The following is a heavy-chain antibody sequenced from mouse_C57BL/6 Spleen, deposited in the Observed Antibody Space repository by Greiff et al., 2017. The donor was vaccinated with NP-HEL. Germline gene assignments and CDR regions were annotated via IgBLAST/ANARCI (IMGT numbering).Heavy chain of an antibody. Sequence: EVKLMESGPELVKPGASVKISCKASGYSFTDYNMNWVKQSNGKSLEWIGVINPNYGTTSYNQKFKGKATLTVDQSSSTAYMQLNSLTSEDSAVYYCARRGDILEGVWYFDVWGTGTTVTVSS. CDR2: INPNYGTT. V-gene: IGHV1-39*01. J-gene: IGHJ1*03. CDR1: GYSFTDYN. CDR3: ARRGDILEGVWYFDV. D-gene: IGHD1-3*01.